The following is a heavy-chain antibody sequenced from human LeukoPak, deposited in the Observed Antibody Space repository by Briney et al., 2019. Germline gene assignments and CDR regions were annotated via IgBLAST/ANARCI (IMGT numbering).Heavy chain of an antibody. Sequence: SETLSLTCTVSGDPISSHYWGWIRQPPGKGLEWIGYIYYTGSTNYNPSLKSQVTISIDTSKNQFSLKLSSVTAADTAVYYCARSGRTDYYPFDFWGQGTLVTVSS. CDR1: GDPISSHY. CDR3: ARSGRTDYYPFDF. CDR2: IYYTGST. J-gene: IGHJ4*02. D-gene: IGHD3-9*01. V-gene: IGHV4-59*11.